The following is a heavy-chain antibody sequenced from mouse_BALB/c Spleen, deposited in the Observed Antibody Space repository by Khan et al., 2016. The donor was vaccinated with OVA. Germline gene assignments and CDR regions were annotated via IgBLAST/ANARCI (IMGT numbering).Heavy chain of an antibody. Sequence: EVELVESGPGLVKPSQSLSLTCTVTGYSITSNYAWNWIRQFPGNKLEWMGYISHSGSTTYNPSLKSRISITRDTSKNQFLLQLKSVTTEDTATYYCARGNYYGYYFDYWGQGTSLTVSS. CDR2: ISHSGST. CDR1: GYSITSNYA. V-gene: IGHV3-2*02. D-gene: IGHD1-1*01. CDR3: ARGNYYGYYFDY. J-gene: IGHJ2*02.